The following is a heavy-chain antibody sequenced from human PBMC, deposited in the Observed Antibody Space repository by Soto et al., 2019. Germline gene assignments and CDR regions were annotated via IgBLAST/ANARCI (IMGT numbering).Heavy chain of an antibody. CDR1: GGTFSSYA. CDR2: IIPIFGTA. D-gene: IGHD6-13*01. J-gene: IGHJ6*02. V-gene: IGHV1-69*01. Sequence: QVQLVQSGAEVKKPGSSVKVSCKASGGTFSSYAISWVRQAPGQGLEWMGGIIPIFGTANYAQKFQGRVTITADESKSTAYMELSSLRSEDTAVYYCAGAHGTQQLVLYYYYYYGMDVLCQGTTVTVSS. CDR3: AGAHGTQQLVLYYYYYYGMDV.